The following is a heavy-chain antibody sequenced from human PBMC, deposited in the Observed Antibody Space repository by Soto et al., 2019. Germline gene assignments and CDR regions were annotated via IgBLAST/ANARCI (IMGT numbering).Heavy chain of an antibody. J-gene: IGHJ3*02. V-gene: IGHV1-2*02. CDR2: INPATGAA. D-gene: IGHD3-3*01. Sequence: QLHLVQSGAVVKKPGASVTVSCSASGYPVTAYYMHWVRQAPGRGLEWMGGINPATGAAKYKQTFQGRVPITRDTSTSTVFMELGGLSSEDTAVFYCARGGGVGVAGSAAFDMWGQGTLVTVSS. CDR1: GYPVTAYY. CDR3: ARGGGVGVAGSAAFDM.